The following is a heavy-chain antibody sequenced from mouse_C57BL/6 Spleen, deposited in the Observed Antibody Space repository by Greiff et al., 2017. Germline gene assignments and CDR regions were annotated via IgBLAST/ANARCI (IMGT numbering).Heavy chain of an antibody. CDR1: GYTFTDYY. V-gene: IGHV1-76*01. Sequence: QVQLQQSGAELVRPGASVKLSCKASGYTFTDYYINWVKQRPGQGLEWIARIYPGSGNTYYNEKFKGKATLTAEKSSSTAYMQLSSLTSEDSAVYFCAREEPYDEGWFAYWGQGTLVTVSA. D-gene: IGHD2-12*01. CDR3: AREEPYDEGWFAY. J-gene: IGHJ3*01. CDR2: IYPGSGNT.